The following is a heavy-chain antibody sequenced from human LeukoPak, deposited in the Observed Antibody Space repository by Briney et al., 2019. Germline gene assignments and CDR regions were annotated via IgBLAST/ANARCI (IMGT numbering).Heavy chain of an antibody. J-gene: IGHJ4*02. CDR3: ARGSRGPAGHYDY. Sequence: SETLSLTCTVSGGSISTYYWSWIRQPPGKGLEWIGYIHYSGTTNYNPSLKNRVTISLDTSKNQFSLKLSSVTAADTAVYYCARGSRGPAGHYDYWGQGTLVTVSS. D-gene: IGHD6-13*01. CDR1: GGSISTYY. CDR2: IHYSGTT. V-gene: IGHV4-59*12.